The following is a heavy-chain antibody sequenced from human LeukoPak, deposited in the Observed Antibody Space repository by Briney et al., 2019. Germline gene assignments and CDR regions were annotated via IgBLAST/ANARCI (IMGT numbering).Heavy chain of an antibody. CDR3: ARDYYGSGSYFTSHYYMDV. D-gene: IGHD3-10*01. J-gene: IGHJ6*03. V-gene: IGHV1-2*06. Sequence: ASVKVSCQASGYTFTGYYMHWVGQAPGQGLEWMGRINPNSGGTNYAQKFQGRVTMNRDTSISTAYMELSRLRADDTAVYYCARDYYGSGSYFTSHYYMDVWRKGTTVTVSS. CDR1: GYTFTGYY. CDR2: INPNSGGT.